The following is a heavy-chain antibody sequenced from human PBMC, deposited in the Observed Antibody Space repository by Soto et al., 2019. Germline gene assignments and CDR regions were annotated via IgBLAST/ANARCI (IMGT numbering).Heavy chain of an antibody. D-gene: IGHD3-22*01. CDR1: GFTFSVYS. V-gene: IGHV3-23*01. Sequence: GGSLRLSCAASGFTFSVYSMSWVRQAPGKGLEWVSAISDSGASTYYADSVKGRFTISRDNSKNTLFLQMNSLTAEDTAVYYCAKDRQYDNSGYFYCFDYWGQGT. CDR3: AKDRQYDNSGYFYCFDY. J-gene: IGHJ4*02. CDR2: ISDSGAST.